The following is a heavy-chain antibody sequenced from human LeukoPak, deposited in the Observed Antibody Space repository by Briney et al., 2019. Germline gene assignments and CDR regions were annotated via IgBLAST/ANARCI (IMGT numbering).Heavy chain of an antibody. CDR2: IYSGGST. CDR3: ARARYTLVRRGKNYYFDY. D-gene: IGHD3-10*01. CDR1: GFTFSSYE. V-gene: IGHV3-66*01. Sequence: GGSLRLSCAASGFTFSSYEMTWVRQAPGKGLEWVSVIYSGGSTYYADSVKGRFTISRDNSKNTLYLQMNSLRAEDTAVYYCARARYTLVRRGKNYYFDYWGQGTLVTISS. J-gene: IGHJ4*02.